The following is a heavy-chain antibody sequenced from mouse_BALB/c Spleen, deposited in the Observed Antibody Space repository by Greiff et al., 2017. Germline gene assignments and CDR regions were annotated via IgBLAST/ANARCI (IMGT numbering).Heavy chain of an antibody. J-gene: IGHJ3*01. CDR1: GYTFTDYV. D-gene: IGHD1-1*01. CDR3: ARGDYYGSTFY. V-gene: IGHV1-77*01. Sequence: QVQLQQSGPELVKPGASVKMSCKASGYTFTDYVISWEKQRTGQGLEWIGEIYPGSGSTYYNEKFKGKATLTADKSSNTAYMQLSSLTSEDSAVYFCARGDYYGSTFYWGQGTLVTVSA. CDR2: IYPGSGST.